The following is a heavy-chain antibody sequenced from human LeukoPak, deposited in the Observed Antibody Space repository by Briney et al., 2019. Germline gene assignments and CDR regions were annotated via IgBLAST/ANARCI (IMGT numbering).Heavy chain of an antibody. V-gene: IGHV3-74*01. Sequence: GGSLRLSCAASGFTFSRYWMHWVRQAPGKGLVWVSRADYDGSDTSYADSVRGRFTISGDNAKNTLYLQMNSLSAEDTAVYYCATLAAAGTNYRGQGTLVTVSS. CDR1: GFTFSRYW. J-gene: IGHJ4*02. D-gene: IGHD6-13*01. CDR3: ATLAAAGTNY. CDR2: ADYDGSDT.